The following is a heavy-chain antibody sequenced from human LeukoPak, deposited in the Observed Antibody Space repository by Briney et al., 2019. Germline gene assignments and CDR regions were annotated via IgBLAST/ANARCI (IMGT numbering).Heavy chain of an antibody. V-gene: IGHV3-23*01. CDR3: AKGIELWLTYFDH. J-gene: IGHJ4*02. CDR2: ISGNGGIT. D-gene: IGHD5-18*01. CDR1: GFSFSSYV. Sequence: GGSLRLSCVASGFSFSSYVMNWVRQAPGTGLEWVSAISGNGGITYPADSVKGRFTLSRDNSKNTLSLQMNSLRAEDTAVYYCAKGIELWLTYFDHWGQGTLVTASS.